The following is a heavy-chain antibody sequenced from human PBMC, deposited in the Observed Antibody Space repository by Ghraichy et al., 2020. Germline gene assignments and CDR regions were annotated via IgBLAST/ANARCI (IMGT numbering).Heavy chain of an antibody. CDR2: INQDGREK. CDR3: SSGDTFDI. Sequence: GGSLRLSCAASGLIFGSYWMTWVRQAPGRGLEWVANINQDGREKYYVGSVKGRFTISRVNAKNSLYLQMNNLSAEDTAVYYCSSGDTFDIWGRGTMVTVSS. CDR1: GLIFGSYW. D-gene: IGHD3-10*01. J-gene: IGHJ3*02. V-gene: IGHV3-7*03.